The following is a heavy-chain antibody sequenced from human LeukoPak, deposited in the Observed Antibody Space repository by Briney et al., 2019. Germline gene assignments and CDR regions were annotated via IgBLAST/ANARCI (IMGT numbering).Heavy chain of an antibody. D-gene: IGHD1-26*01. CDR1: GGSISSSSYY. CDR3: ARHVVGATFYYFDN. V-gene: IGHV4-39*01. Sequence: PSETLSLTCTVSGGSISSSSYYWGWIRQPPGKGLEWIGSIYYSGSTYYNPSLKSRVTISVDTSKNQFSLKLSSVTAADTAVYYCARHVVGATFYYFDNWGQGTLVTVSS. J-gene: IGHJ4*02. CDR2: IYYSGST.